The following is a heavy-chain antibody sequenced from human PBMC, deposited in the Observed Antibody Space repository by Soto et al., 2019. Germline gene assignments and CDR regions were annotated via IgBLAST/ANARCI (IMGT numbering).Heavy chain of an antibody. V-gene: IGHV3-74*01. J-gene: IGHJ4*02. CDR2: INTDGTTT. CDR3: ARDLYDANLDY. CDR1: GFTFATYW. Sequence: EVQLVESGGDLVQPGGSLRLSCAAAGFTFATYWMHWVRQAPGQGLVWVSRINTDGTTTNYADSVKGRFTISRDNAKNTLYLQMSSLRAEDTAVYYCARDLYDANLDYWGQGTLVTGPS. D-gene: IGHD5-12*01.